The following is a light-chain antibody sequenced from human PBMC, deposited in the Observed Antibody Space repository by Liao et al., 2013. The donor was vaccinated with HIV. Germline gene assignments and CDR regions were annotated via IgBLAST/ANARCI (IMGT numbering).Light chain of an antibody. V-gene: IGLV3-21*01. CDR2: DDS. CDR3: QVWESSSDYV. J-gene: IGLJ1*01. Sequence: SYVLTQPPSVSVAPGKTASLTCGGDAIGARAVHWYQQRPGQAPVLVISDDSDRPSGIPERFSGSKSATTATLTISGVEXGDEADYYCQVWESSSDYVFGTGTKVTAL. CDR1: AIGARA.